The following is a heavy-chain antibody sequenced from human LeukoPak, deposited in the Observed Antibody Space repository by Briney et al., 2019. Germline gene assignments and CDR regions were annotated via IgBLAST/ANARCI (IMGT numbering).Heavy chain of an antibody. CDR3: ARDIAVAGRGGFDY. J-gene: IGHJ4*02. Sequence: GGSLRLSCAASGFTFSSYAMHWVRQTPGKGLEWVAVISYDGSNKFFADSVKGRFTISRDNSKNTLYLQMTSLRADDTAVYYCARDIAVAGRGGFDYWGQGTLVTVSS. CDR1: GFTFSSYA. CDR2: ISYDGSNK. V-gene: IGHV3-30-3*01. D-gene: IGHD6-19*01.